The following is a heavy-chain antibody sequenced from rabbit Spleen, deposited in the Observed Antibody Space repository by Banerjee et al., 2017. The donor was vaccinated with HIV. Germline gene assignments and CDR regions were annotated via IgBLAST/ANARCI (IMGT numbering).Heavy chain of an antibody. CDR1: GFSFSSSYW. D-gene: IGHD1-1*01. V-gene: IGHV1S45*01. CDR2: IYADTT. CDR3: ARTTSNAYRNFNL. J-gene: IGHJ4*01. Sequence: QQQLEESGGDLVKPEGSLTLTCTASGFSFSSSYWICWVRQAPGKGPEWIACIYADTTYYASWVKGRFTISVTSSTTVDLKMTSLTAADTATYFCARTTSNAYRNFNLWGPGTLVTVS.